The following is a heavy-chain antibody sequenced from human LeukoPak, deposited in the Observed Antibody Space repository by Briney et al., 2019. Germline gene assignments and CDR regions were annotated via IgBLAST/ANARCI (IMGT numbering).Heavy chain of an antibody. J-gene: IGHJ4*02. Sequence: GGSLRLSCAASGFTFSGSAMHWVRQASGKGLEWVGRIRSKANSYATAYAASVKGRFTISRDNSKNTLYLQMNSLRAEDTAVYYCAKVQLGLFDYWGQGTLVTVSS. CDR3: AKVQLGLFDY. CDR2: IRSKANSYAT. V-gene: IGHV3-73*01. D-gene: IGHD7-27*01. CDR1: GFTFSGSA.